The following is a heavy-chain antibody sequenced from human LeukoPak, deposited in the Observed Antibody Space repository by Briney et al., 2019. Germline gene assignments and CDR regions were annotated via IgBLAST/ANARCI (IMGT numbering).Heavy chain of an antibody. D-gene: IGHD5-18*01. J-gene: IGHJ2*01. V-gene: IGHV4-39*01. Sequence: SETLSLTCTVSGGSISSSSYYWGWIRQPPGKGLEWIGSIYYSGSTYYNPSLKSRVTISVDTSKNQFSLKLSSVTAAGTAVYYCARIGYNYIDRPHWYFDLWGRGTLVTVSS. CDR1: GGSISSSSYY. CDR3: ARIGYNYIDRPHWYFDL. CDR2: IYYSGST.